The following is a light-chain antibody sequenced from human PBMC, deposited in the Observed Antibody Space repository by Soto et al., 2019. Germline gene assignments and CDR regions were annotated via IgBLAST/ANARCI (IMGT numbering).Light chain of an antibody. CDR3: QQYNDWPPT. CDR2: GAS. J-gene: IGKJ4*01. CDR1: QSVSSN. Sequence: EIVMTQSPATLSVSPGERATLSCRASQSVSSNLAWYQQKPGQAPRLLIYGASTRATGLPDRISGRGSGTEFTLTISSLQSEDFALYYCQQYNDWPPTFGGGTKVEIK. V-gene: IGKV3-15*01.